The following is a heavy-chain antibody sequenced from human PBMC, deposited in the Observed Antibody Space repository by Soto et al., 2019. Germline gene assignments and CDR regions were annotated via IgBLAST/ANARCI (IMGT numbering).Heavy chain of an antibody. CDR1: GFTFSNYA. J-gene: IGHJ4*02. D-gene: IGHD6-25*01. CDR2: ISGSGGTT. Sequence: EVQLLESGGGLVQPGRSLRLSCAASGFTFSNYAMSWVRQAPGQGLDWVSAISGSGGTTYYADSVKGRFTISRDNSKNTLFLQMNSLRAEDAAVYYCAKFFVETGSNSGWPWSFHYWGRGTLVTVSS. CDR3: AKFFVETGSNSGWPWSFHY. V-gene: IGHV3-23*01.